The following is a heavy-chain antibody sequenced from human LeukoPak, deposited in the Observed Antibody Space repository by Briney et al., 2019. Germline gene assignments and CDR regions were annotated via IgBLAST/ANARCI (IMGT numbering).Heavy chain of an antibody. CDR3: ARDGFSSAINF. V-gene: IGHV3-7*01. CDR1: GFTFNTYW. CDR2: IKEDGSQK. Sequence: GSLRLSCAASGFTFNTYWMSWVRQTPGKGLEWVANIKEDGSQKNYVDSVRGRFTISRDNAKNSLYLQMNSLRAGDTAVYYCARDGFSSAINFWGQGTLVTVSS. J-gene: IGHJ4*02. D-gene: IGHD2-21*02.